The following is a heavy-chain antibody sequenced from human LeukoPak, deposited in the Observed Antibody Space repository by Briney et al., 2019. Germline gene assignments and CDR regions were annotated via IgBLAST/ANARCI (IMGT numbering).Heavy chain of an antibody. V-gene: IGHV1-18*01. Sequence: ASVKVSCKASGYTFTSYGISWVRQAPGHGLEWMGWISAYNGNTNYAQKLQGRVTMTTDTSTSTAYMELRSLRSDDTAVYYCARDEDVDTATVAVFDYWGQGTLVTVSS. J-gene: IGHJ4*02. CDR1: GYTFTSYG. CDR2: ISAYNGNT. CDR3: ARDEDVDTATVAVFDY. D-gene: IGHD5-18*01.